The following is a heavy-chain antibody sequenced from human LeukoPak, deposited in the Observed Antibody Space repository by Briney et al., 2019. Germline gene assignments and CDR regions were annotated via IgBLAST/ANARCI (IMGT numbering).Heavy chain of an antibody. Sequence: GGSLRLSCAASAFSLSAYNMNWVRQAPGKGLEWVSSISYTGTYIYYAGSVKGRFTISRDNAQNSLYLQMNSLRAEDTAIYYCVRDRGTYRPIDYWGQGTLVTVSS. CDR2: ISYTGTYI. V-gene: IGHV3-21*04. J-gene: IGHJ4*02. CDR1: AFSLSAYN. CDR3: VRDRGTYRPIDY. D-gene: IGHD1-26*01.